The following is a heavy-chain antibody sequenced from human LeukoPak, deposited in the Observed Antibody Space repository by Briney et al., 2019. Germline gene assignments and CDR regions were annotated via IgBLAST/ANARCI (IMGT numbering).Heavy chain of an antibody. J-gene: IGHJ6*03. CDR3: ARAPVTTGPYYYYYYYMDV. D-gene: IGHD4-11*01. CDR2: INHSGST. V-gene: IGHV4-34*01. CDR1: GGSFSGYY. Sequence: PSETLSLTCAVYGGSFSGYYWSWIRQPPGKGLEWLGEINHSGSTNYNPSLKSRVTISVDTSKNQFSLKLSSVTAADTAVYYCARAPVTTGPYYYYYYYMDVWGKGTTVTVSS.